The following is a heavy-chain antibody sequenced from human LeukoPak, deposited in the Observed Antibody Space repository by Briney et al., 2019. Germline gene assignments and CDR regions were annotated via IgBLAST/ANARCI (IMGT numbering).Heavy chain of an antibody. V-gene: IGHV3-48*03. Sequence: PGGSLRLSCAASGFTFSSYEMNWVRQAPGKGLEWVSYISSSGSTIYYADSVKGRFTISRDNAKNSLYLQMTGLRAEDTAVYYCAPPPSATPFLFDYWGQGTLVTVSS. CDR2: ISSSGSTI. D-gene: IGHD2-15*01. J-gene: IGHJ4*02. CDR3: APPPSATPFLFDY. CDR1: GFTFSSYE.